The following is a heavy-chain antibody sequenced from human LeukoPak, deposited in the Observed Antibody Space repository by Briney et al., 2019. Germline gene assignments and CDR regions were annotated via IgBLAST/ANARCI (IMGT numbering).Heavy chain of an antibody. V-gene: IGHV3-48*03. Sequence: GGSLRLSCAASGFTFSSYEMNWVRQAPGKGLEWVSYISSSGSTIYYADSVKGRFTFSRDNSKNTLYLQMNSLRAEDTAVYYCARDGGWFYYFDYWGQGTLVTVSS. CDR2: ISSSGSTI. J-gene: IGHJ4*02. D-gene: IGHD3-10*01. CDR1: GFTFSSYE. CDR3: ARDGGWFYYFDY.